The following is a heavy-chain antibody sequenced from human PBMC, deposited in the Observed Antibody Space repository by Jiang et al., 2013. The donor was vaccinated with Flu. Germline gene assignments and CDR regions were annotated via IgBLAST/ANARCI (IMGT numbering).Heavy chain of an antibody. CDR2: IRYDGSNK. Sequence: PGGSLRLSCAASGFTFSSYGMHWVRQAPGKGLEWVAFIRYDGSNKYYADSVKGRFTISRDNSKNTLYLQMNSLRAEDTAVYYCAKDFMGGSTSTQRYYYYYGMDVWGQGTTVTVSS. V-gene: IGHV3-30*02. CDR1: GFTFSSYG. D-gene: IGHD2-2*01. J-gene: IGHJ6*02. CDR3: AKDFMGGSTSTQRYYYYYGMDV.